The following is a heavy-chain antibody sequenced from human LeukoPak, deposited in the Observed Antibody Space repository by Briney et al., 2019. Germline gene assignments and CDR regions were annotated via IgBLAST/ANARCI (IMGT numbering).Heavy chain of an antibody. CDR1: GGTFSSYA. CDR2: IIPIFGTA. CDR3: AVQVVVAATNYYYYYMDV. D-gene: IGHD2-15*01. J-gene: IGHJ6*03. Sequence: SVKVSCKASGGTFSSYAISWVRQAPGQGLEWMGGIIPIFGTANYAQKFQGRVTITADKSTSTAYMELSSLRSEDTAVYYCAVQVVVAATNYYYYYMDVWGKGTTVTVSS. V-gene: IGHV1-69*06.